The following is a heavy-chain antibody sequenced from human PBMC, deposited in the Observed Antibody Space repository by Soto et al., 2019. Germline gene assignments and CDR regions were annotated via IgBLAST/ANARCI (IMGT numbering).Heavy chain of an antibody. V-gene: IGHV3-30*18. J-gene: IGHJ6*03. CDR2: MSYDGSKK. Sequence: QVQLVESGGGVVQPGRSLRLSCVGSGFSFSSYDMNWVRQAPGTGLEWVALMSYDGSKKYYGDSVRGRVTISRDNSKNTLYLHMDPLRPEDTAIYYCAKDLKPGSRWSLGGVEHCMDVWGRGTTVSVSS. D-gene: IGHD3-16*01. CDR1: GFSFSSYD. CDR3: AKDLKPGSRWSLGGVEHCMDV.